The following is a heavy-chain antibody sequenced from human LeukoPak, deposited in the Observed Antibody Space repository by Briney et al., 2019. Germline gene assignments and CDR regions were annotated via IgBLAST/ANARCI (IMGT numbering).Heavy chain of an antibody. CDR1: GFIFNDYG. J-gene: IGHJ6*03. V-gene: IGHV3-21*01. Sequence: GGSLRLSCAASGFIFNDYGMTWVRQAPGKGLEWVSSISSSSTYIYYADSVKGRFTISRDNAKNSLYLQMNSLRAEDTAVYYCAKSSGWNYYYYYMDVWGKGTTVIASS. CDR3: AKSSGWNYYYYYMDV. CDR2: ISSSSTYI. D-gene: IGHD6-19*01.